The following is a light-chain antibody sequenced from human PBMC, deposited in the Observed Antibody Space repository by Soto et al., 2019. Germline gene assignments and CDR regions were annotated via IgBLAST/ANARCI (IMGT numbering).Light chain of an antibody. CDR3: VSYTSSTTWV. CDR2: EVT. Sequence: QSVLTQPASVSGSPGQSITISCTGTSSDVGGYNYVSWYQLHPGKVPKLMIYEVTHRPSGVSDRFSGSRSGNTASLTISGLQAEDESHYYCVSYTSSTTWVFGGGTQLTVL. J-gene: IGLJ3*02. V-gene: IGLV2-14*01. CDR1: SSDVGGYNY.